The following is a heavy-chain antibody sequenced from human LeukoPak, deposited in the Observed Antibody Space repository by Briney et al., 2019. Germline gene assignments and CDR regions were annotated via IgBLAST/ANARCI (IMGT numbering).Heavy chain of an antibody. CDR1: GGSISSSTYY. CDR3: ARVSGWNPLEAAHLDY. J-gene: IGHJ4*02. D-gene: IGHD6-19*01. CDR2: MYYSGST. V-gene: IGHV4-39*07. Sequence: SETLSLTCTVSGGSISSSTYYWGWIRQPPGMGLEWIGSMYYSGSTYHNPSLKSRVTMSVDTSQNQCSLKLSSVTAADTAVYYCARVSGWNPLEAAHLDYWGQGTLVTVSS.